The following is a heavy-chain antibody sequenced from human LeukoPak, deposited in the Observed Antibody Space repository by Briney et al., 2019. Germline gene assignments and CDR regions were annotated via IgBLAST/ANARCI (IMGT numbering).Heavy chain of an antibody. CDR3: AGNPLGTEMLMGYYYYGMDV. V-gene: IGHV1-69*04. CDR2: IIPMFGVT. J-gene: IGHJ6*02. D-gene: IGHD3-16*01. CDR1: GGTFSSHA. Sequence: SVKVSCKASGGTFSSHALSWVRQAPGQGLEWMGRIIPMFGVTNYAQNFQGRFAITADKSTTTVYMELTSLRSEDTAVYYCAGNPLGTEMLMGYYYYGMDVWGQGTTVTVSS.